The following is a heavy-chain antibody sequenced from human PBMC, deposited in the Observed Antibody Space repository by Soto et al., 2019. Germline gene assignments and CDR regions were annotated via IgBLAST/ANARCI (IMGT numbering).Heavy chain of an antibody. Sequence: SETLSLTCAVSGGSISSGSSYWGWIRQPPGKGLEWIANIYYSGSTYYNPSLRSRVTIFVDTSKNQFTLKLSSVTAADTAVYYCARYPAERSDYYYGMDVWGQGTTVTVSS. CDR2: IYYSGST. D-gene: IGHD1-1*01. CDR1: GGSISSGSSY. J-gene: IGHJ6*02. CDR3: ARYPAERSDYYYGMDV. V-gene: IGHV4-39*01.